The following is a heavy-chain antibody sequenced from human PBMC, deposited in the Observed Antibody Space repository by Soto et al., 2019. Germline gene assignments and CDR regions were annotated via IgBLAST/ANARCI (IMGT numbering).Heavy chain of an antibody. J-gene: IGHJ4*02. CDR2: IDPSGGST. Sequence: QVRLVQSGAEVKKPGASVSISCKTSGFTFTTYYIHWVRQAPGQGLEWMGMIDPSGGSTTYAQKFQGRITMTSDMSTSTVYMELSSLRSKDTAVYYCARVPYDTTGYYAFWGQGTLVTVSS. D-gene: IGHD3-22*01. CDR3: ARVPYDTTGYYAF. V-gene: IGHV1-46*01. CDR1: GFTFTTYY.